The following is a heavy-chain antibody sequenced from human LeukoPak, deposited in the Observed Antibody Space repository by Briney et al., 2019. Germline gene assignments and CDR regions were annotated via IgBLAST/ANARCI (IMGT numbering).Heavy chain of an antibody. V-gene: IGHV1-69*01. CDR1: GGTFSSYA. J-gene: IGHJ6*02. CDR2: IIPIFGTA. Sequence: SVKVSCKASGGTFSSYAISWVRQAPGQGLEWMGGIIPIFGTANYAQKFQGRVTITADESTSTAYMELSSLRSEDTAVYYCARSCSGTSCFYYYYGMDVWGQGTTVTVSS. CDR3: ARSCSGTSCFYYYYGMDV. D-gene: IGHD2-2*01.